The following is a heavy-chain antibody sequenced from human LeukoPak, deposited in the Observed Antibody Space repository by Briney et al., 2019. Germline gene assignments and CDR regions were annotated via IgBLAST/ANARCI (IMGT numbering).Heavy chain of an antibody. D-gene: IGHD4-17*01. V-gene: IGHV4-59*01. CDR3: ATGYGDFRVEGRYFYS. CDR2: VHYSGTT. CDR1: DGFITNYY. J-gene: IGHJ4*02. Sequence: PSETLSLTCTVSDGFITNYYWSWVRQPPGKGLEFIGYVHYSGTTNYNPSLRSRVTISIDTSKKHFFPKLNSVTAADTAVYYCATGYGDFRVEGRYFYSWGQGTLVTVSS.